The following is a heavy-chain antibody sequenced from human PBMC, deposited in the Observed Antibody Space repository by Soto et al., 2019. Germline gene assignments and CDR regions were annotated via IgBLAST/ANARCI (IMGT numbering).Heavy chain of an antibody. V-gene: IGHV3-48*03. Sequence: HPGGSLRLSCAASGFTFSSYGMNWVRQAPGKGLEWVSYISSSGSTIYYADSVKGRFTISRDNAKNSLYLQMNSLRAEDTAVYYCARGEYSYGFDYWGQGTLVTVSS. D-gene: IGHD5-18*01. CDR3: ARGEYSYGFDY. CDR2: ISSSGSTI. J-gene: IGHJ4*02. CDR1: GFTFSSYG.